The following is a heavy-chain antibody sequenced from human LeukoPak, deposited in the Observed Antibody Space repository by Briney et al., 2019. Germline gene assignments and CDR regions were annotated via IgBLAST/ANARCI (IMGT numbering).Heavy chain of an antibody. V-gene: IGHV3-21*01. Sequence: PGGSLRLSCAASGFTFNSYDMHWVRQAPGKGLEWVSSISSSSYIYYADSVKGRFTISRDNAKNSLYLQMNSLRAEDTAVYYCARAKAVAGTPDDYWGQGTLVTVSS. D-gene: IGHD6-19*01. J-gene: IGHJ4*02. CDR3: ARAKAVAGTPDDY. CDR1: GFTFNSYD. CDR2: ISSSSYI.